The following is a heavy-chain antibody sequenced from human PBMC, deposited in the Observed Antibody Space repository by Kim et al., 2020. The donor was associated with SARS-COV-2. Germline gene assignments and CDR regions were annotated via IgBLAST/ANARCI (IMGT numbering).Heavy chain of an antibody. V-gene: IGHV3-33*06. CDR2: IWYDGSNK. CDR3: AKNREYYYYGMDV. J-gene: IGHJ6*02. CDR1: GFTFSSYG. Sequence: GGSLRLSCAASGFTFSSYGMHWVRQAPGKGLEWVAVIWYDGSNKYYADSVKGRFTISRDNSKNTLYLQMNSLRAEDTAVYYCAKNREYYYYGMDVWGQGTTVTVSS.